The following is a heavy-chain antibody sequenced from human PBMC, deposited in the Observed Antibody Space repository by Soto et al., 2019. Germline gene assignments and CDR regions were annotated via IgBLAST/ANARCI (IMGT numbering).Heavy chain of an antibody. D-gene: IGHD3-10*01. CDR3: ARAAATMVRGNWFDP. CDR2: IYYSGST. V-gene: IGHV4-39*01. Sequence: LSLTCTVSGGSISSGSYYWGWIRQPPGKGLEWIGSIYYSGSTYYSPSLKSRVTVSVDASNNQFSLILSSVTATDTAVYYCARAAATMVRGNWFDPWGQGTLVTVSS. CDR1: GGSISSGSYY. J-gene: IGHJ5*02.